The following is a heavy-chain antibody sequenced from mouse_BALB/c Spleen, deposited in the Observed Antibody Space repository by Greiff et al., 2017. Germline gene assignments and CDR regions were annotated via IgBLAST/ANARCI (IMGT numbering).Heavy chain of an antibody. V-gene: IGHV7-1*02. D-gene: IGHD1-2*01. Sequence: EVKVVESGGGLVQPGGSLRLSCATSGFTFSDIYMEWVRQPPGKRLEWIAASRNKANDYTTEYSASVKGRFIVSRDTSQSILYLQMNALRAEDTAIYYCARDLITTATEFAYWGQGTLVTVSA. CDR1: GFTFSDIY. J-gene: IGHJ3*01. CDR3: ARDLITTATEFAY. CDR2: SRNKANDYTT.